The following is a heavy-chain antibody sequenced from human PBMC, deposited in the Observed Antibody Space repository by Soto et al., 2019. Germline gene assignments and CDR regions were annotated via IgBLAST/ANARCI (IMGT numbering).Heavy chain of an antibody. CDR2: IIPIFGTA. V-gene: IGHV1-69*13. CDR3: ASSRHPAGYSSSWHDDFDY. J-gene: IGHJ4*02. CDR1: GGTFSSYA. D-gene: IGHD6-13*01. Sequence: GASVKVSCKASGGTFSSYAISWVRQAPGQGLEWMGGIIPIFGTANYAQKFQGRVTITADESTSTAYMELSSLRSEDTAVYYCASSRHPAGYSSSWHDDFDYWGQGTLVTVSS.